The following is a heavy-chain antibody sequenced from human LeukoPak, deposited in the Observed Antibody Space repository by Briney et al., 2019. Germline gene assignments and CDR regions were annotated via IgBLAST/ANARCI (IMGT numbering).Heavy chain of an antibody. CDR3: ASIVVVENWFDP. D-gene: IGHD2-15*01. V-gene: IGHV3-21*01. J-gene: IGHJ5*02. CDR2: ISSSSSYI. CDR1: GFTFSSYS. Sequence: GGSLRLSCAASGFTFSSYSMNRVRQAPGKGLEWVSSISSSSSYIYYADSVKGRFTISRDNAKNSLYLQMNSLRAEDTAVYYCASIVVVENWFDPWGQGTLVTVSS.